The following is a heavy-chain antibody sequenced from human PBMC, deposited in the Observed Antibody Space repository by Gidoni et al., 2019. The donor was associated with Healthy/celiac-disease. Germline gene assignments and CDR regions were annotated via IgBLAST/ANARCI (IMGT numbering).Heavy chain of an antibody. CDR3: AREGYCSSTSGEIGGAYYYYGMDV. V-gene: IGHV1-69*01. D-gene: IGHD2-2*01. Sequence: QVQLVQSGAEVQKPGSSVKVSCRASGGTFSSYAISWVRQAPGQGLEWVGGIIPIFGTAIYAQKFQGRVTITADESTSTAYMELSSLRSEDTAVYYCAREGYCSSTSGEIGGAYYYYGMDVWGQGTTVTVSS. CDR2: IIPIFGTA. CDR1: GGTFSSYA. J-gene: IGHJ6*02.